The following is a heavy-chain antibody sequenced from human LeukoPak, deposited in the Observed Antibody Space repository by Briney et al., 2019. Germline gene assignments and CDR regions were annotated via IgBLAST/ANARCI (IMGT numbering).Heavy chain of an antibody. CDR1: EFTFSSYS. D-gene: IGHD3-22*01. V-gene: IGHV3-21*01. J-gene: IGHJ4*02. CDR3: ARDTRHYYESSRYIRIEGSQDFDY. CDR2: ISSTSIYI. Sequence: AGGSLRLSCAASEFTFSSYSMDWVRQAPGKGLEWVSSISSTSIYIYYADSVKGRFTISRDNAKNSLYLQMNSLRAEDTAVYYCARDTRHYYESSRYIRIEGSQDFDYWGQGTLVTVSS.